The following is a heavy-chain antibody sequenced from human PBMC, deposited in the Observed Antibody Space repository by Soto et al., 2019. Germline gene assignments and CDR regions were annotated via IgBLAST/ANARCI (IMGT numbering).Heavy chain of an antibody. J-gene: IGHJ6*02. CDR1: GDTSSNYG. Sequence: KVSCKASGDTSSNYGVSWVRQAPGQGLEWMGGILPVFGTTTYARNFQGRITITADKSTSTVYMELTSLRSDDTATYYCARDPDEVVGTDYHYYGMDVWDQGATVTVSS. V-gene: IGHV1-69*06. CDR3: ARDPDEVVGTDYHYYGMDV. D-gene: IGHD1-26*01. CDR2: ILPVFGTT.